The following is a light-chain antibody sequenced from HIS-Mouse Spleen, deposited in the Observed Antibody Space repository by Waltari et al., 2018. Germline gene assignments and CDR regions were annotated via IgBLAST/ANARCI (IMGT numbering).Light chain of an antibody. Sequence: DIVMTQSPDSLAVSLGERATINCKSSQSVLYSSNNTNYLAWYQQKPGQPPKLLIYWACTRESGVPNRFSGSGSGTDFTLTISSLQAEDVAVYYCQKYYSTPYTFGQGTKLEIK. V-gene: IGKV4-1*01. CDR1: QSVLYSSNNTNY. CDR2: WAC. CDR3: QKYYSTPYT. J-gene: IGKJ2*01.